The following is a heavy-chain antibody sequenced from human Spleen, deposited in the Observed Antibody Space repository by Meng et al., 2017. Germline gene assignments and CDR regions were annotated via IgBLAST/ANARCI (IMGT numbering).Heavy chain of an antibody. CDR2: FDPEDGET. J-gene: IGHJ4*02. D-gene: IGHD3-10*01. CDR3: ATGPPLLWFGEF. Sequence: ASVKVSCKVSGYTLTELSMHWVRQAPGKGLEWMGGFDPEDGETIYAQKFQGRVTMTEDTSTDTAYMELSSLRSEDTAVYYCATGPPLLWFGEFWGQGTLVTVSS. V-gene: IGHV1-24*01. CDR1: GYTLTELS.